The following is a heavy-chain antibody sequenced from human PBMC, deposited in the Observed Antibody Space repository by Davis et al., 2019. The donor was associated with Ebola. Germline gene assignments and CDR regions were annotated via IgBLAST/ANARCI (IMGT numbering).Heavy chain of an antibody. CDR2: ITYDGSKK. Sequence: PGGSLRLSCAASGFSFSDYAMNWVRQAPGKGLEWVAVITYDGSKKYHADSVKGRFTISRDNSKNTLYLEMNSLRAEDTAVYYCARQYSTVWYHFDYFDYWGQGIMVTVSS. CDR1: GFSFSDYA. J-gene: IGHJ4*02. D-gene: IGHD6-19*01. CDR3: ARQYSTVWYHFDYFDY. V-gene: IGHV3-30*04.